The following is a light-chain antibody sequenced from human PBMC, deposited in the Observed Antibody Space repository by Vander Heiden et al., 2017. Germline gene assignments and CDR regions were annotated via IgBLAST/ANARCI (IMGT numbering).Light chain of an antibody. CDR3: QQYGSSPWT. Sequence: EIVLTQSQGTLSLSPGKRATLSCRASQSVSSSYLAWYQQKPGQAPRLLIYGASSRATGIPDRFSGSGSGTDFTLTISRLEPEDFAVYYCQQYGSSPWTFGQGTKVEIK. V-gene: IGKV3-20*01. J-gene: IGKJ1*01. CDR2: GAS. CDR1: QSVSSSY.